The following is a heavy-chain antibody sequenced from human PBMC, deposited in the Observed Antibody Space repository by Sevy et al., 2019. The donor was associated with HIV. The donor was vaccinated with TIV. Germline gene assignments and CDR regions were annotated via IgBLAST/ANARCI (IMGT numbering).Heavy chain of an antibody. CDR1: GFTFSSYE. V-gene: IGHV3-48*03. J-gene: IGHJ6*02. CDR3: ARDLWGYYGSGSYYNAGTYRDYYYYGMDV. CDR2: ISSSGSTI. D-gene: IGHD3-10*01. Sequence: GGSLRLSCAASGFTFSSYEMNWVRQAPGKGLEWVSYISSSGSTIYYADSVKGRFTISRDNAKNSLYLQMNSLRAEDTAVYYCARDLWGYYGSGSYYNAGTYRDYYYYGMDVWGQGTTVTVSS.